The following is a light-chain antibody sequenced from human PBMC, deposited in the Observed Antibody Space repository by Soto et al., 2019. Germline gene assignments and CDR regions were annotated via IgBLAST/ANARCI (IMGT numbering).Light chain of an antibody. Sequence: QSALTQPASVSGSPGQSITISCTGTSSDVGGYNYVSWYQQHPGKVPKLIIYEVSDRPSGVSDRFSGSKSGNTASLTISGLQAEDEAEYYCSSYTSSGTPVTFGGGTQLTVL. CDR3: SSYTSSGTPVT. CDR2: EVS. J-gene: IGLJ2*01. V-gene: IGLV2-14*01. CDR1: SSDVGGYNY.